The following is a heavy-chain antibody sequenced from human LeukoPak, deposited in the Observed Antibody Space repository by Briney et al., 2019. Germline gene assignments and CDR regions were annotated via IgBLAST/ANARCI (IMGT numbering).Heavy chain of an antibody. D-gene: IGHD4-17*01. CDR1: GGSFSGYY. CDR3: ANLDYGDYALNNWFDP. J-gene: IGHJ5*02. CDR2: INHSGST. Sequence: SETLSLTCAVYGGSFSGYYWSWIRQPPGKGLEWIGEINHSGSTNYSPSLKSRVTISVGTSKNQFSLKLSSVTAADTAVYYCANLDYGDYALNNWFDPWGQGTLVTVSS. V-gene: IGHV4-34*01.